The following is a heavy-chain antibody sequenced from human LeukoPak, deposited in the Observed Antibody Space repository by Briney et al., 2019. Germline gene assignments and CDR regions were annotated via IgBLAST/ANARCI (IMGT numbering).Heavy chain of an antibody. CDR1: GFTFDDYT. D-gene: IGHD3-10*01. Sequence: GGSLRLPCAASGFTFDDYTMHWVRQAPGKGLEWVSLISWDGGSTYYADSVKGRFTISRDNSKNSLYLQMNSLRTEDTALYYCAKDIRGFGELPLPPYFDYWGQGTLVTVSS. CDR3: AKDIRGFGELPLPPYFDY. J-gene: IGHJ4*02. V-gene: IGHV3-43*01. CDR2: ISWDGGST.